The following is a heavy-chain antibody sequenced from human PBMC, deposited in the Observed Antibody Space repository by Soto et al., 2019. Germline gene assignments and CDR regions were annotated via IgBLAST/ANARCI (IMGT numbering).Heavy chain of an antibody. J-gene: IGHJ6*02. CDR3: AREWGYYGSGSASNYGMDV. D-gene: IGHD3-10*01. CDR2: IYYSGST. CDR1: GGSISSYY. Sequence: QVQLQESGPGLVKPSETLSLTCTVSGGSISSYYWSWIRQPPGKGLEWIGYIYYSGSTNYNPSLKSRVTISVDTSTNQFSLKLSSVTAADTAVYYCAREWGYYGSGSASNYGMDVWGQGTTVTVSS. V-gene: IGHV4-59*01.